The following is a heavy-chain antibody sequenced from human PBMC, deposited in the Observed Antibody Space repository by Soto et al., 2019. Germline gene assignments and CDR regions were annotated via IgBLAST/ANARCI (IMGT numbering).Heavy chain of an antibody. Sequence: QVQLVESGGGVVQPGRSLRLSCAASGFTFSSYAMHWVRQAPGKGLEWVSIISYDGSNKYYADSVEGRFTITRDNSKNTLYLQMNSLRAEDTAVYYCASLVTAIRSFGVGVRGQGTTVTVSS. D-gene: IGHD2-21*02. V-gene: IGHV3-30-3*01. CDR2: ISYDGSNK. CDR1: GFTFSSYA. CDR3: ASLVTAIRSFGVGV. J-gene: IGHJ6*02.